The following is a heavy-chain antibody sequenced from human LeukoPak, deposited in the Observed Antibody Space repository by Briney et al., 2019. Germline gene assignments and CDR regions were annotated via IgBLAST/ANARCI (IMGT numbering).Heavy chain of an antibody. D-gene: IGHD1-26*01. CDR1: GLTSSRLTFDDFA. J-gene: IGHJ5*02. CDR3: ATAVQWEFLTS. CDR2: ISGDGGSI. V-gene: IGHV3-43*02. Sequence: PGGSLRLSCAASGLTSSRLTFDDFAMQWVRQAPGKGLEWVSLISGDGGSIYYADSVKGRFTISRDNSNNSLYLQLNALSTEDTALYYCATAVQWEFLTSWGQGTLVTVSS.